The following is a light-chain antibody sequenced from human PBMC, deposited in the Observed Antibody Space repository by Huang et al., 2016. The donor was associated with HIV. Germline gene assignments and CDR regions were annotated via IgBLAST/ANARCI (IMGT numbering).Light chain of an antibody. CDR2: DAS. V-gene: IGKV3D-11*02. J-gene: IGKJ4*01. Sequence: EIVLTQSPATLSLSPGERATLSCRASQSVSSYLAWYQQNPGQAPRLRIYDASNRATGIPARFSGSGPVKDFTLPISSLEPEDFAVYYCQQRSNWHPLSFGGGTKVEMK. CDR1: QSVSSY. CDR3: QQRSNWHPLS.